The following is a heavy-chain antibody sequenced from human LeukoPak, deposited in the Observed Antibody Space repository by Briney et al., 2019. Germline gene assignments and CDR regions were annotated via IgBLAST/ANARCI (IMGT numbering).Heavy chain of an antibody. CDR1: GFTFTNYF. Sequence: GGSLRLSCAASGFTFTNYFMAWIRQAPGKGLDWVANIKQDGSEKYYADSVRGRFTISRDNAENSLYLQMNSLRAEDTAVYYCATYVRNTVLGFYYFEYWGQGTLVTVSS. V-gene: IGHV3-7*01. D-gene: IGHD3-3*02. J-gene: IGHJ4*02. CDR2: IKQDGSEK. CDR3: ATYVRNTVLGFYYFEY.